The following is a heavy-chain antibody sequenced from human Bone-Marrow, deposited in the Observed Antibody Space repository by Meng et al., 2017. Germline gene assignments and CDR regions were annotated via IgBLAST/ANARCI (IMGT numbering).Heavy chain of an antibody. D-gene: IGHD3-16*01. CDR3: AKARLWGDNWFDP. V-gene: IGHV4-34*01. CDR1: GGSFSGYY. J-gene: IGHJ5*02. Sequence: QWQLRQWGAGLLKPSETLSLPCSVYGGSFSGYYWSWIRQPPGKGLEWIGEINHSGSTNYNPSLKSRVTISVDTSKNRFSLKLSSVTAADTAVYYCAKARLWGDNWFDPWGQGTLVTVSS. CDR2: INHSGST.